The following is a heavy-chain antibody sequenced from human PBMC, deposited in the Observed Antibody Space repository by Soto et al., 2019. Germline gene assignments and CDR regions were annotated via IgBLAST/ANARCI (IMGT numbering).Heavy chain of an antibody. Sequence: QVRLVQSGAEVQKPGASVKVSCKASGYIFTNYIITWVRQAPGHGLEWMGWIIVYNGDTNSAQSLQGRVTMTADTSTNTVHMELRSLRPDDTAVYYCARAYSSGWPNFDYWGQGTLVTVSS. J-gene: IGHJ4*02. CDR3: ARAYSSGWPNFDY. CDR2: IIVYNGDT. D-gene: IGHD6-19*01. V-gene: IGHV1-18*01. CDR1: GYIFTNYI.